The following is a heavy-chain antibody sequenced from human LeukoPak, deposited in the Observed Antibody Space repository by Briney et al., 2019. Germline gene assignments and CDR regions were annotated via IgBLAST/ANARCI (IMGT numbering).Heavy chain of an antibody. CDR1: GYTFTGYY. CDR2: INPNSGGT. V-gene: IGHV1-2*02. D-gene: IGHD3-16*01. CDR3: ARGSSAFGGVTTLFGY. J-gene: IGHJ4*02. Sequence: EASVKVSCKASGYTFTGYYMHWVRQAPGQGLEWMGWINPNSGGTNYAQKFQGRVTMTRDTSISTAYMELSRLRSDDTAVYYCARGSSAFGGVTTLFGYWGQGTLVTVSS.